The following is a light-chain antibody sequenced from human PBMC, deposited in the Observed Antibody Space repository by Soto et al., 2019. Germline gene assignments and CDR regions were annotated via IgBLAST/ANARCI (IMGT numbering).Light chain of an antibody. V-gene: IGKV1-39*01. CDR3: QHSYSTPLT. CDR2: AAS. Sequence: DIQMTQSPSSLSASVGDRVTITCRASQSISSYLNWYQQKPGKAPKLLIYAASSLQSGVPSRFSGSRSWTDFTLTISSLQPEDFATYYCQHSYSTPLTFGGGTKVESK. CDR1: QSISSY. J-gene: IGKJ4*01.